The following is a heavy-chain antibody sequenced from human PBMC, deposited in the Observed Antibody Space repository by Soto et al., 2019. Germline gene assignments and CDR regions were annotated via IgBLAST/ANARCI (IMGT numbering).Heavy chain of an antibody. CDR2: IWYDGSNK. CDR3: ARGVGGYCSGGSCYPYYFDY. J-gene: IGHJ4*02. D-gene: IGHD2-15*01. V-gene: IGHV3-33*01. Sequence: QVQLVESGGGVVQPGRSLRLSCAASGFTFSSYGMHWVRQAPGKGLEWVAVIWYDGSNKYYADSVKGRFTISRDNSKNTLYLQMNSLRAEDRAVYYCARGVGGYCSGGSCYPYYFDYWGQGTLVTVSS. CDR1: GFTFSSYG.